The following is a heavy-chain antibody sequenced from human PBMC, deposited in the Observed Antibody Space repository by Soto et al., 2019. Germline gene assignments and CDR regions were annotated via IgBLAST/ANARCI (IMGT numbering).Heavy chain of an antibody. Sequence: ASVKVSCKASGYTFTSYDINWVRQATGQGLEWMGWMNPNSGNTGYAQKFQGRVTMTRNTSISTAYMELSSLRSEDTAVYYCARGKWNVCSSSSCYVFGYWGQGTLVTVSS. V-gene: IGHV1-8*01. J-gene: IGHJ4*02. CDR3: ARGKWNVCSSSSCYVFGY. CDR1: GYTFTSYD. D-gene: IGHD2-2*01. CDR2: MNPNSGNT.